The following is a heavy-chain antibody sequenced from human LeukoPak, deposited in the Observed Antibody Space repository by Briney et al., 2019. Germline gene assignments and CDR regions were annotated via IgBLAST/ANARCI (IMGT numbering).Heavy chain of an antibody. CDR2: IYHSGST. CDR1: GAPISSNNW. CDR3: ASGSGSYYEGFDY. V-gene: IGHV4-4*02. D-gene: IGHD1-26*01. Sequence: SETLSLTCAVSGAPISSNNWWWSWVRQPPGKGLEWIGEIYHSGSTNYNPSLKSRVTMSVDKSKNQFSLKLSSVTAADTAVYYCASGSGSYYEGFDYWGQGTLVTVSS. J-gene: IGHJ4*02.